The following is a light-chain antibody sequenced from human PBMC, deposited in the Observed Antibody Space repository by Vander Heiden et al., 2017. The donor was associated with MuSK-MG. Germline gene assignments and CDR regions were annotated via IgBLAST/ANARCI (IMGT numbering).Light chain of an antibody. J-gene: IGKJ4*01. CDR2: AAS. Sequence: DIQMTQSPSSLSASIGDRVTITCRASQRIMKYENWYQQKPRKSPRLLMYAASSLQSGVPSRFSGSGSGTDFTLTISNLQPEDFATYYCQQSFRSFTFGGGTKVEIK. V-gene: IGKV1-39*01. CDR1: QRIMKY. CDR3: QQSFRSFT.